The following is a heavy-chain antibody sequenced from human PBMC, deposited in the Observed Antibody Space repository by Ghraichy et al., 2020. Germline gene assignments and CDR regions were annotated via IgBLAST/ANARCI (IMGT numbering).Heavy chain of an antibody. Sequence: LSLTCAASGFTFSSYAMSWVRQAPGKGLEWVSAISGSGGSTYYADSVKGRFTISRDNSKNTLYLQMNSLRAEDTAVYYCAKQLERRGGYFDYWGQGTLVTVSS. D-gene: IGHD1-1*01. J-gene: IGHJ4*02. CDR2: ISGSGGST. CDR3: AKQLERRGGYFDY. CDR1: GFTFSSYA. V-gene: IGHV3-23*01.